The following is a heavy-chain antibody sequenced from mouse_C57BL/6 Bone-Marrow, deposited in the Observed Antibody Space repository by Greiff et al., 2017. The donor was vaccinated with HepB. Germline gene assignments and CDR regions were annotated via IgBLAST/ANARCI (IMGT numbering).Heavy chain of an antibody. CDR1: GYTFTDYN. J-gene: IGHJ3*01. CDR2: INPNNGGT. D-gene: IGHD2-3*01. V-gene: IGHV1-18*01. Sequence: EVKLMESGPELVKPGASVKIPCKASGYTFTDYNMDWVKQSHGKSLEWIGDINPNNGGTIYNQKFKGKATLTVDKSSSTAYMELRSLTSEDTAVYYCARRRDGYFWFAYWGQGTLVTVSA. CDR3: ARRRDGYFWFAY.